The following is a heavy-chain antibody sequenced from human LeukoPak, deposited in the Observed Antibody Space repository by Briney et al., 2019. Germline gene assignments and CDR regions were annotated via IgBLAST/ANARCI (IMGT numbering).Heavy chain of an antibody. V-gene: IGHV4-34*01. CDR2: INHSGST. CDR1: GGSFSGYY. CDR3: ARRYSSSWYNWFDP. J-gene: IGHJ5*02. Sequence: SETLSLTCAVYGGSFSGYYWSWIRQPPGRGLEWIGEINHSGSTNYNPSLKSRVTISVDTSKNQFSLKLSSVTAADTAVYYCARRYSSSWYNWFDPWGQGTLVTVSS. D-gene: IGHD6-13*01.